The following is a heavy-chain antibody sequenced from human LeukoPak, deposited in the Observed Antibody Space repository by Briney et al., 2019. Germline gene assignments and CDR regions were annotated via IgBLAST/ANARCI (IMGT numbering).Heavy chain of an antibody. D-gene: IGHD5-12*01. J-gene: IGHJ4*02. CDR1: GFTFSSYG. V-gene: IGHV3-30*18. CDR3: AKMGDSGYEFDY. CDR2: ISYDGSNK. Sequence: GGSLRLPCAASGFTFSSYGMHWVRQAPGKGLEGVAVISYDGSNKYYADSVKGRFTISRDNSKNTLYLQMNSLRAEDTAVYYCAKMGDSGYEFDYWGQGTLVTVSS.